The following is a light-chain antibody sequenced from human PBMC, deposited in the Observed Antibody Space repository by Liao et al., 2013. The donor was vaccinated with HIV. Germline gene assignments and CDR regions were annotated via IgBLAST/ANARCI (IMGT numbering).Light chain of an antibody. V-gene: IGLV3-21*01. Sequence: SYELTQPPSMSVAPGKTARITCGGTSIESRSVHWYQQKPGQAPVLVVYFDSVRPSGIPERFSGSNSGNTATLTISRVAAGDESDYYCQVWDSTTDHPVFGGGTKLTVL. CDR3: QVWDSTTDHPV. CDR1: SIESRS. J-gene: IGLJ2*01. CDR2: FDS.